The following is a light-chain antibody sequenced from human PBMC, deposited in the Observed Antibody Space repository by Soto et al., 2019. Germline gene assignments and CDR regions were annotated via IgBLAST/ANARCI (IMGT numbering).Light chain of an antibody. J-gene: IGKJ4*01. CDR1: QSLLHSNGYNY. CDR2: LGS. CDR3: MQALQTPLT. V-gene: IGKV2-28*01. Sequence: DIVMTQSPLSLPVTPGEPASISCRSSQSLLHSNGYNYLDWYLQKPGQSPQLLIYLGSNRASGVPDRFSGSGSGTDFTLKISRVEAEDVGVYYCMQALQTPLTLGGGTKGDIK.